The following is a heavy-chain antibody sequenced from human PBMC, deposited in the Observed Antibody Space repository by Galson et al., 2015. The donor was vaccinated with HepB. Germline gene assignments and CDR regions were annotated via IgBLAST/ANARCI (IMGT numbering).Heavy chain of an antibody. CDR2: IHFGNGDT. Sequence: SVKVPCKASGFDFIKYALHWVRQAPGQRLEWMGWIHFGNGDTDYEVNFKDRIAITRDTSASTGYMELRGLGSEDTAVYYCASGELSHRGYVVHWGQGALVTVSS. CDR1: GFDFIKYA. CDR3: ASGELSHRGYVVH. J-gene: IGHJ4*02. D-gene: IGHD3-16*02. V-gene: IGHV1-3*01.